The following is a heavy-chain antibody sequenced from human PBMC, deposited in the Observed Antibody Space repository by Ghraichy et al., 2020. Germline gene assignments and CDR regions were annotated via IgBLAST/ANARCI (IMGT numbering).Heavy chain of an antibody. Sequence: ASVKVSCKASGYSFTSYGISWVRQAPGQGLEWLGWISPNKGNTNYPQKLQGRVTLTTDTSTSTAYMELRSLRSDDTAVYYCARDFSPNCYGSNYWFDPWGQGTLVTVSS. J-gene: IGHJ5*02. V-gene: IGHV1-18*01. CDR2: ISPNKGNT. CDR3: ARDFSPNCYGSNYWFDP. D-gene: IGHD3-10*01. CDR1: GYSFTSYG.